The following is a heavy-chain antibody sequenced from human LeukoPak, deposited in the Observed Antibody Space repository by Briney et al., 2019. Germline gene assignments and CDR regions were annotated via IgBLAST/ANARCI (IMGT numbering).Heavy chain of an antibody. CDR2: ISSSSSYI. CDR3: ARDYQRASSSWYKYFQH. D-gene: IGHD6-13*01. Sequence: GGSLRLSCAASGFTFSSYSMNWVRQAPGKGLEWVSSISSSSSYIYYADSVKGRFTISRDNAKNSLYLQMNSLRAEDTAVYYCARDYQRASSSWYKYFQHWGQGTLVTVSS. J-gene: IGHJ1*01. CDR1: GFTFSSYS. V-gene: IGHV3-21*01.